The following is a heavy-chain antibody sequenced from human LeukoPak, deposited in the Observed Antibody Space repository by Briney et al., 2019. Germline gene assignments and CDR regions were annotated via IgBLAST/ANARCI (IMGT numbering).Heavy chain of an antibody. CDR1: GFTFSTYS. D-gene: IGHD2-15*01. Sequence: GGSLRLSCAASGFTFSTYSMNWVRQAPGKGLEWVSYISSSSSTIYYADSVKGRFTISRDNAKNSLYLQMNSLRVEDTAVYYCARGEVVAALPLDSWGQGTLVTVSS. CDR2: ISSSSSTI. J-gene: IGHJ4*02. V-gene: IGHV3-48*01. CDR3: ARGEVVAALPLDS.